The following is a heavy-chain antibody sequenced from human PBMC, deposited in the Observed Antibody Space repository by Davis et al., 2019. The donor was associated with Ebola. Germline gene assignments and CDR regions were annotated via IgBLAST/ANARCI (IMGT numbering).Heavy chain of an antibody. CDR1: GGSFSSHS. V-gene: IGHV1-69*13. CDR2: IIPIFDTP. CDR3: ARDFDGRNYYFDY. Sequence: SVTVSCKTSGGSFSSHSISWVRQAPRQGLEWMGGIIPIFDTPHYAQKFQGRITITADASTSTAYMELSSLRSEDTATYFCARDFDGRNYYFDYWGPGTPVTVSS. J-gene: IGHJ4*02. D-gene: IGHD3-9*01.